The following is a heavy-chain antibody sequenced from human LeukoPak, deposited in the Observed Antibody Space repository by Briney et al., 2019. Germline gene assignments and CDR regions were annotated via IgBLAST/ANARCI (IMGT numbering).Heavy chain of an antibody. V-gene: IGHV4-39*01. Sequence: PSETLSLTCTVSGASISSGGYYWGWIRQPPGKGLEWIASISDSGSTYYNPSLVSRVTISVDTSKNQFSLKVDSVTAADTAVYFCARHGRSRLGDTEVFDYWGQGTLVTVSS. CDR1: GASISSGGYY. CDR2: ISDSGST. D-gene: IGHD2-15*01. J-gene: IGHJ4*01. CDR3: ARHGRSRLGDTEVFDY.